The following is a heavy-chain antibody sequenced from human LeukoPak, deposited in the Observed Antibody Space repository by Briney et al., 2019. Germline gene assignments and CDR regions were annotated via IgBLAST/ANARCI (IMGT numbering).Heavy chain of an antibody. CDR2: ISWNSGSI. J-gene: IGHJ4*02. CDR1: GFTFDDYA. D-gene: IGHD6-25*01. V-gene: IGHV3-9*03. Sequence: GGSLRLSCAASGFTFDDYAMHWVRQAPGKGLEWVSAISWNSGSIGYADSVTGRFTISRDNAKNSLYLQMNSLRAEDMALYYCAKGRAYSNGGDYFDYWGQGTLVTVSS. CDR3: AKGRAYSNGGDYFDY.